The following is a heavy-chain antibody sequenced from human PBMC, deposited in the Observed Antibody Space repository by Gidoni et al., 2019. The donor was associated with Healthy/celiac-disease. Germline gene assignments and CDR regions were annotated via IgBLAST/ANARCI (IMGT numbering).Heavy chain of an antibody. J-gene: IGHJ4*02. CDR2: ISSSSSYT. Sequence: QVQLVESGRGLVKPGGSLRLSSAAAGFTFSDYYMSWIRQAPGKGLEWVSYISSSSSYTNYADSVKGRFTISRDNAKNSLYLQMNSLRAEDTAVYYCARGHSNNNFDYWGQGTLVTVSS. D-gene: IGHD6-13*01. CDR1: GFTFSDYY. CDR3: ARGHSNNNFDY. V-gene: IGHV3-11*05.